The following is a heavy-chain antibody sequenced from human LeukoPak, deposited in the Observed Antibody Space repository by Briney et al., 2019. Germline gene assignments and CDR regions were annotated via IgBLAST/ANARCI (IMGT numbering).Heavy chain of an antibody. CDR3: ARDGGFCSGGFCYRLFDP. CDR1: GFTFSSHN. Sequence: PGGSLRLSCAASGFTFSSHNMVWVHQPPGKGLEWISYISDSSITMYYADSVKGRFTISRDNAKNSLYLQMNSLRAEDTAVYYCARDGGFCSGGFCYRLFDPWGQGTLVTVSS. CDR2: ISDSSITM. V-gene: IGHV3-48*04. D-gene: IGHD2-15*01. J-gene: IGHJ5*02.